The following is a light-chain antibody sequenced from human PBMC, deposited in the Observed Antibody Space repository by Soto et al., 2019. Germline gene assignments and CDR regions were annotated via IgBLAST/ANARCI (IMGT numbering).Light chain of an antibody. Sequence: EIVMTQSPAALSVSPGEGATLSCRASQSVTGRLAWYQQKRGQPPSLLIYAASSRATGIPDRFSGGGSGTDFTLTISRLEPEDFAVYYCQQCGSSPWTFGQGTKVDIK. CDR1: QSVTGR. J-gene: IGKJ1*01. CDR2: AAS. V-gene: IGKV3-20*01. CDR3: QQCGSSPWT.